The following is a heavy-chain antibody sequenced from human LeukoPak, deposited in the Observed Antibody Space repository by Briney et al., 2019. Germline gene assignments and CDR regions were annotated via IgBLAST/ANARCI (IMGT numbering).Heavy chain of an antibody. D-gene: IGHD6-13*01. V-gene: IGHV4-34*01. J-gene: IGHJ4*02. CDR1: GGSFSGHY. Sequence: PSETLSLTCAVYGGSFSGHYWTWIRQPPGKGLEWIGEINHSGSTNYNPSLKSRVTISVDTSKNQFSLKLSSVTAADTAVYYCARGLGYSSSWYVYWGQGTLVTVSS. CDR3: ARGLGYSSSWYVY. CDR2: INHSGST.